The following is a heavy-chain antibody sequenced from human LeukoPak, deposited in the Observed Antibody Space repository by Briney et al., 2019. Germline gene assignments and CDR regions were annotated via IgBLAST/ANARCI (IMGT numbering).Heavy chain of an antibody. CDR2: IYYSGST. V-gene: IGHV4-39*01. J-gene: IGHJ4*02. Sequence: SETLSLTCTVSGGPISRSTTFYWGWIRQSPGKELEWIGSIYYSGSTHYNPSLKSRVTISVDTSKNQFSLNLNSVTVADTAVYYCARNNSIMENFDSWGQGTLVTVSS. CDR1: GGPISRSTTFY. CDR3: ARNNSIMENFDS. D-gene: IGHD3-16*01.